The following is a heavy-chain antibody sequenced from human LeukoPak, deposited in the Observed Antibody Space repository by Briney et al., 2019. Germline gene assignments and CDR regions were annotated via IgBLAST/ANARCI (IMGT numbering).Heavy chain of an antibody. J-gene: IGHJ5*02. CDR2: IYYSGST. CDR3: ARGDYYGSPKVVAA. V-gene: IGHV4-59*01. D-gene: IGHD3-10*01. Sequence: SETLSLTCTVSGGSISSYYWSWIRQPPGKGLEWIGYIYYSGSTNYNPSLKSRVTISVDTSKNQFSLKLSSVTAADTAVYYCARGDYYGSPKVVAAWGQGTLVTVSS. CDR1: GGSISSYY.